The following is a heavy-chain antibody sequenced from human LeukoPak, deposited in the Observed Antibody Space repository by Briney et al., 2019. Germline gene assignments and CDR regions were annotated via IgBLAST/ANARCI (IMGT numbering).Heavy chain of an antibody. J-gene: IGHJ5*02. V-gene: IGHV3-30*03. CDR3: SGWKHDFDR. D-gene: IGHD1-1*01. CDR2: MSNGGSKE. Sequence: GGSLRLSCAASGFTFSSYCMHWVRQAPRKGLEWVSVMSNGGSKEYYADSVKGRFTISRDNSKNTLYLQMNSLRVEDTAVYYCSGWKHDFDRWGRGTVVTVS. CDR1: GFTFSSYC.